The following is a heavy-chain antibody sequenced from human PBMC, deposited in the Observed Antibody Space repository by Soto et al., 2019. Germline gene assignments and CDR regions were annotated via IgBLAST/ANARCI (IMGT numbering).Heavy chain of an antibody. CDR2: IKPGTSDI. D-gene: IGHD3-3*02. CDR1: GYKFCSDL. J-gene: IGHJ4*02. CDR3: ARQLSHICDS. V-gene: IGHV5-51*01. Sequence: PXESLKIYRKGVGYKFCSDLIGWVRQMPGKGLEWMGIIKPGTSDIRYSPSCRGHVTISADEDVSTAYLQWSSLKASDTAMYYCARQLSHICDSWGQGTLVTVSS.